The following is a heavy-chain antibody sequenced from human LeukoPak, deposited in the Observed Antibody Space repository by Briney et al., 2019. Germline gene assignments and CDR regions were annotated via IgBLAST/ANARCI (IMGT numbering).Heavy chain of an antibody. CDR2: IYPGDSDT. D-gene: IGHD3-22*01. CDR3: ARLTMIVVPPDY. V-gene: IGHV5-51*01. J-gene: IGHJ4*02. CDR1: GFTFSSYE. Sequence: GGSLRLSCAASGFTFSSYEMNWVRQAPGKGLEWMGIIYPGDSDTRYSPSFQGQVTISADKSISTAYLQWSSLKASDTAMYYCARLTMIVVPPDYWGQGTLVTVSS.